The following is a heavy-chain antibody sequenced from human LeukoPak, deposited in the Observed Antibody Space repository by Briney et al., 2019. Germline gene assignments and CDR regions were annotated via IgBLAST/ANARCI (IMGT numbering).Heavy chain of an antibody. CDR3: ASSLSSGWGPVDDY. CDR1: GFTFSSYD. V-gene: IGHV3-48*03. D-gene: IGHD6-19*01. CDR2: INPGGSNR. J-gene: IGHJ4*02. Sequence: QSGGSLRLSCAASGFTFSSYDMNWVRQAPGKGLEWVSYINPGGSNRFYAGSVRGRFAIYRDDAKKSVYLQMNSLRAEDTAVYYCASSLSSGWGPVDDYWGQGIMVTVSS.